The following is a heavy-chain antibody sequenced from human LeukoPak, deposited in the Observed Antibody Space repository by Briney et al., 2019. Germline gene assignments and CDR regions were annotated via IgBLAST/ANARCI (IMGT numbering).Heavy chain of an antibody. D-gene: IGHD1-1*01. CDR1: GFTFSSYT. V-gene: IGHV3-21*01. J-gene: IGHJ4*02. Sequence: GGSLRLSCAASGFTFSSYTMHWIRQAAGKGLEWVSSISGSNSYIFYADSVKGRFTVSRDNAKDSLYLQMNSLRAEDTAVYYCPRALTTLTYEGYWGQGTLVTVSS. CDR2: ISGSNSYI. CDR3: PRALTTLTYEGY.